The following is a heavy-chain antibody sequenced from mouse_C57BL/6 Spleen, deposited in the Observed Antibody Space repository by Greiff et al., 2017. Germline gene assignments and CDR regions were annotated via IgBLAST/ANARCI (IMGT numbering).Heavy chain of an antibody. V-gene: IGHV2-2*01. CDR3: ARGDYSYAMDY. CDR1: GFSLTSSG. CDR2: IWSGGST. Sequence: VQLQQSGPGLVQPSQSLSITCTVSGFSLTSSGVHWVRQSPGKGLEWLGVIWSGGSTDYNAAFISRLSISKDNSNSQVFFKMNSLQADDTAIYYCARGDYSYAMDYWGQGTSVTVSS. J-gene: IGHJ4*01. D-gene: IGHD1-1*01.